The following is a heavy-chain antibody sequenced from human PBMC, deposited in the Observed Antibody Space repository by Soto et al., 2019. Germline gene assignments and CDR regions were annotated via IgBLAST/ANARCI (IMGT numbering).Heavy chain of an antibody. V-gene: IGHV4-34*01. CDR1: GGSFSGYY. CDR3: ARVDSSSSGWFDP. CDR2: INHSGST. Sequence: SETLSLTCAVYGGSFSGYYWSWIRQPPGKGLEWIGEINHSGSTNYNPSLKSRVTISVDTSKNQFSLKLSSVTAADTAVYYCARVDSSSSGWFDPWGQGALDTVSS. J-gene: IGHJ5*02. D-gene: IGHD6-6*01.